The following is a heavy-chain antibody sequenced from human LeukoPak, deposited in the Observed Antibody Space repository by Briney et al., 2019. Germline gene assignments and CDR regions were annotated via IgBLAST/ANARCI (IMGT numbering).Heavy chain of an antibody. CDR1: GGSISSSGYY. V-gene: IGHV4-39*01. J-gene: IGHJ5*02. CDR2: IYYSGST. CDR3: ARHEYSGSYYGLSWFDP. D-gene: IGHD1-26*01. Sequence: SETLSLTCTVSGGSISSSGYYWGWIRQPPGKGLEWIASIYYSGSTYYNPSLKSRVTISVDTSKNQLSLKLSSLTAADTAVYYCARHEYSGSYYGLSWFDPWGQGTLVTVYS.